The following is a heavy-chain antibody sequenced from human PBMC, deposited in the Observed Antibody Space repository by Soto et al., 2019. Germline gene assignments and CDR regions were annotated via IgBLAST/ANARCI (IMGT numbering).Heavy chain of an antibody. CDR1: GGSFSGYS. V-gene: IGHV4-34*01. D-gene: IGHD2-21*01. J-gene: IGHJ4*02. CDR2: INQSGST. Sequence: QVQLQQWGAGLLKPSETLSLTCAVYGGSFSGYSWTWIRQPPGTGLEWIGEINQSGSTNYNPSLKSRVTISVDTAKNQFSLKLTSVTAADAAVYYCAREQIAGLFDYWGQGTLVTVSS. CDR3: AREQIAGLFDY.